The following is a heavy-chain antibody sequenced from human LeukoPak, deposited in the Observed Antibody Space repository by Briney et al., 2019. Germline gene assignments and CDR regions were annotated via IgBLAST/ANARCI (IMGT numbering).Heavy chain of an antibody. J-gene: IGHJ4*02. D-gene: IGHD3-3*01. CDR2: IYYSGST. V-gene: IGHV4-39*01. CDR3: ACLDFWSSYYPSPQFFDY. CDR1: GGSISSSSYY. Sequence: SSETLSLTCTVSGGSISSSSYYWGWIRQPPGKGLEWIGSIYYSGSTYYNPSLKSRVTISVDTSKNQFSLKLSSVTAADTAVYYCACLDFWSSYYPSPQFFDYWGQGTLVTVSS.